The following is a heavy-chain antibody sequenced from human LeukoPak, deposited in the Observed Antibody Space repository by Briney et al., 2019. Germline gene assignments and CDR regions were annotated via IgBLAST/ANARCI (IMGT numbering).Heavy chain of an antibody. D-gene: IGHD3-22*01. CDR1: GYSLTSYW. J-gene: IGHJ5*02. CDR3: ARHLRGYYDSTGYYRLDP. V-gene: IGHV5-51*01. Sequence: GESLKISCKGSGYSLTSYWIGWVRRMPGKGLEWMGIIYPGDSDTRYSPSFQGQVTISADKSISTAYLQWSSLKASDTATYYCARHLRGYYDSTGYYRLDPWGQGTLVTVSS. CDR2: IYPGDSDT.